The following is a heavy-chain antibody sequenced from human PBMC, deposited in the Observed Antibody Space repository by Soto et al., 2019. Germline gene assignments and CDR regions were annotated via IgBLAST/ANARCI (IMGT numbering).Heavy chain of an antibody. CDR1: GYSFTDYY. CDR3: PRVGPTGWFAL. Sequence: QVHLVQSGAEVKKPGASVKVSCKTSGYSFTDYYMHWVRQAPGQGLAWMGWINTKTGGTNYAQRVQGRVTMTGDTSINTAYMELSRLRSDDTAVYYCPRVGPTGWFALWGQGTVVTVSS. CDR2: INTKTGGT. J-gene: IGHJ5*02. V-gene: IGHV1-2*02.